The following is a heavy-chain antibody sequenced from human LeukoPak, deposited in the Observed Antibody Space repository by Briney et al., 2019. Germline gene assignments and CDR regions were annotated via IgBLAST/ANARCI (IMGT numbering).Heavy chain of an antibody. D-gene: IGHD3-16*01. CDR2: ISCWGAKT. CDR1: GFNFDQYA. CDR3: AKCSSSYGNDALDI. J-gene: IGHJ3*02. V-gene: IGHV3-23*01. Sequence: PGGSLRLSCAASGFNFDQYAMNWVRQAPGKGLEGVSFISCWGAKTFYADSVKGRFSISRDNSKNTVYLHMNSLRSEDTAIYYCAKCSSSYGNDALDIWGQGTMVTVSS.